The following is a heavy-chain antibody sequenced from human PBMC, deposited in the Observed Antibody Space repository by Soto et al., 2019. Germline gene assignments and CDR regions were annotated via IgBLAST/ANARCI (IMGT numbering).Heavy chain of an antibody. V-gene: IGHV4-39*01. D-gene: IGHD2-15*01. CDR3: ARSLGYCSGGSSHSVNWFDT. CDR1: VGSISSSSYY. CDR2: IYYSWTT. Sequence: PSETLSLTCTVSVGSISSSSYYLGWIRRPPGKGLEWIGSIYYSWTTYYNPSLKSRVTISLDTYKNQFSLKLSSVTAADTAVYHCARSLGYCSGGSSHSVNWFDTWGQGTLVTVSS. J-gene: IGHJ5*02.